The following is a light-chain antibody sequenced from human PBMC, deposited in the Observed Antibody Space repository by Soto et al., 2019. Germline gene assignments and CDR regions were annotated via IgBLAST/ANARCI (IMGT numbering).Light chain of an antibody. CDR2: DAS. CDR3: QQYGGMGT. J-gene: IGKJ3*01. Sequence: DIVMTQSPSTLSASVGDRVTITCRASQSVSTRLAWYQHKPGKAPTVLIYDASSVDSGVPSRFSGSGSGTEFILTIRSLECKYFTRFCCQQYGGMGTLGPGA. CDR1: QSVSTR. V-gene: IGKV1-5*01.